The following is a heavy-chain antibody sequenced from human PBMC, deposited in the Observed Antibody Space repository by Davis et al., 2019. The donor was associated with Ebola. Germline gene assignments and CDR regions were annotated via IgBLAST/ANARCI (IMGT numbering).Heavy chain of an antibody. CDR3: ARVEYYDFWSGYYTNYYYGMDV. CDR2: INHSGST. CDR1: GGSFSGYY. D-gene: IGHD3-3*01. J-gene: IGHJ6*02. V-gene: IGHV4-34*01. Sequence: SETLSLTCAVYGGSFSGYYWSWIRQPPGKGLEWIGEINHSGSTNYNPSLKSRVTISVDMSKNQFSLKLSSVTAADTAVYYCARVEYYDFWSGYYTNYYYGMDVWGQGTTVTVSS.